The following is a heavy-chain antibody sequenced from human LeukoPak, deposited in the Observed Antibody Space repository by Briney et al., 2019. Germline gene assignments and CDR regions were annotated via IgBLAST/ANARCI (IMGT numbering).Heavy chain of an antibody. D-gene: IGHD3-3*01. J-gene: IGHJ1*01. CDR3: ARGPYYDFWSGYYSQH. V-gene: IGHV1-69*05. CDR1: GYTFTGYY. CDR2: IIPIFGTA. Sequence: ASVKVSCKASGYTFTGYYMHWVRQAPGQGLEWMGGIIPIFGTANYAQKFQGRVTITTDESTSTAYMELSSLRSEDTAVYYCARGPYYDFWSGYYSQHWGQGTLVTVSS.